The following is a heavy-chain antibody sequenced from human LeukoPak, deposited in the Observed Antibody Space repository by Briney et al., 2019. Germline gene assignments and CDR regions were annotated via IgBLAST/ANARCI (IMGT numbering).Heavy chain of an antibody. CDR3: ARDKMGAVAGTGSFDY. CDR2: ISAYNGNT. D-gene: IGHD6-19*01. Sequence: ASVKVSCKASGYTFTSYGISWVRQAPGQGLEWMGWISAYNGNTNYAQKLQGRVTMTTDTSTSTAYMELSSLRSEDTAVYYCARDKMGAVAGTGSFDYWGQGTLVTVSS. J-gene: IGHJ4*02. CDR1: GYTFTSYG. V-gene: IGHV1-18*01.